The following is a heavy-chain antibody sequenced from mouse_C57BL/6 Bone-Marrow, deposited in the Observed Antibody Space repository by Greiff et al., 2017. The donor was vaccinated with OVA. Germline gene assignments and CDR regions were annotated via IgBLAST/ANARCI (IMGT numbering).Heavy chain of an antibody. CDR2: IYPGDGDT. CDR3: ARGHYLDY. J-gene: IGHJ2*01. Sequence: LQESGPELVKPGASVKISCKASGYAFSSSWMNWVKQRPGKGLEWIGRIYPGDGDTNYNGKFKGKATLTADKSSSTAYMQLSSLTSEDSAVYFCARGHYLDYWGQGTTLTVSS. V-gene: IGHV1-82*01. D-gene: IGHD1-1*02. CDR1: GYAFSSSW.